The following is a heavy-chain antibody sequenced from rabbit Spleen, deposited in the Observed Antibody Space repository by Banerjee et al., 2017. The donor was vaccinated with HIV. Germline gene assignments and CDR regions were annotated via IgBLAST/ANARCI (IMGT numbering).Heavy chain of an antibody. CDR3: TRDLLSESNACL. V-gene: IGHV1S45*01. Sequence: QEQLVESGGGLVKPEGSLKLSCTASGFSFSSSYWICWVRQAPGKGLEWIACISTSSGITWYASWVNGRFTVSKTSSTTVTLQMTSLTAADTATYFCTRDLLSESNACLWGPGTLVTVS. J-gene: IGHJ6*01. CDR2: ISTSSGIT. D-gene: IGHD6-1*01. CDR1: GFSFSSSYW.